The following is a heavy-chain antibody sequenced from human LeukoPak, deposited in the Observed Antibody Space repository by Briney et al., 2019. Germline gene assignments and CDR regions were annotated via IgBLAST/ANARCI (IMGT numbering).Heavy chain of an antibody. CDR3: ARDGGIIRFGGQDV. CDR1: GFTFSSYW. J-gene: IGHJ6*02. V-gene: IGHV3-7*01. Sequence: GGSLRLSCAASGFTFSSYWMSWVRQAPGKGLEWVANMNRDGSEKNYVDSIKGRFTISRGNAANSLYLQMNSLRVEDTAVYYCARDGGIIRFGGQDVWGQGTTVIVS. D-gene: IGHD3-16*01. CDR2: MNRDGSEK.